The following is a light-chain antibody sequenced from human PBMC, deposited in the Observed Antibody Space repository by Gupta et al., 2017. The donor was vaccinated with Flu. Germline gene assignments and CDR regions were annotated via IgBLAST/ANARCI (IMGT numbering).Light chain of an antibody. V-gene: IGKV3-20*01. CDR1: QSVSSNF. CDR2: GAS. Sequence: PGTLSLSPGEGATLSCRASQSVSSNFLAWYQQKPGQAPRLLIYGASSRATGIPDRFSGSGSGTDFTLTSSRLEPEDFAVYYWQQDGRSITFGQGTRLEIK. CDR3: QQDGRSIT. J-gene: IGKJ5*01.